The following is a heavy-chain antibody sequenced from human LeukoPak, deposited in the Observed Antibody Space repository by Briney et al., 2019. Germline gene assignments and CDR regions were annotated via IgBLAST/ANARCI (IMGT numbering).Heavy chain of an antibody. J-gene: IGHJ4*02. CDR2: IYYSGST. V-gene: IGHV4-30-4*01. CDR1: GASISSGDYY. CDR3: VRGPNYVWGSYRYFDY. D-gene: IGHD3-16*02. Sequence: PSETLSLTCTVSGASISSGDYYWSLIRQAPGKGLEWIGYIYYSGSTSYNPSLKSRVIISVDTSKNQFSLKLTSVTAADTAVYYCVRGPNYVWGSYRYFDYWGQGTLVTVSS.